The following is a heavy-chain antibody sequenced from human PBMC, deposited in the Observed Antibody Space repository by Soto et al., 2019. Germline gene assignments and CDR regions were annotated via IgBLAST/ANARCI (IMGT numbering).Heavy chain of an antibody. D-gene: IGHD1-26*01. V-gene: IGHV3-74*03. J-gene: IGHJ4*02. Sequence: EVQLVESGGGLVQPGGSLRLSCAASGFTFSTYWMHWVRQAPGQGLVWVARITSDGSGTKYADSVKGRFTISRDNAKNTLYLQMNSLRAEDRAVYYCAIVGATSGWGQGTLVTVSS. CDR1: GFTFSTYW. CDR3: AIVGATSG. CDR2: ITSDGSGT.